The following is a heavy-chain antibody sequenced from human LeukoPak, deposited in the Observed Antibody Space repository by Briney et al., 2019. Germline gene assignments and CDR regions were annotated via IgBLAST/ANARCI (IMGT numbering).Heavy chain of an antibody. Sequence: PSETLSLTCTVSGGSISSSSYYWGWIRQPPGKGLEWIVCISYSGSTYYNPSLKSRLTISVDTSKNQFSLNLGAVTAADTAVYYCARLYYDSSGYYQICYFDYWGQGTLVTVSS. CDR2: ISYSGST. CDR1: GGSISSSSYY. CDR3: ARLYYDSSGYYQICYFDY. J-gene: IGHJ4*02. D-gene: IGHD3-22*01. V-gene: IGHV4-39*01.